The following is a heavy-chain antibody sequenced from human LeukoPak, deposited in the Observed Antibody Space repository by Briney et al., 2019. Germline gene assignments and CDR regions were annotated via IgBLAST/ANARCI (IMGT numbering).Heavy chain of an antibody. J-gene: IGHJ4*02. CDR3: AKDGRSYSSGWPPFDY. CDR2: ISGSAGST. V-gene: IGHV3-23*01. Sequence: GGSLRLSCAASGFTFNNFGMSWVRQAPGKGLEWVSAISGSAGSTYYADSVKGRFTISRDNSKNTLYLQMNSLRAEDTAVYHCAKDGRSYSSGWPPFDYWGQGALVTVSS. CDR1: GFTFNNFG. D-gene: IGHD6-19*01.